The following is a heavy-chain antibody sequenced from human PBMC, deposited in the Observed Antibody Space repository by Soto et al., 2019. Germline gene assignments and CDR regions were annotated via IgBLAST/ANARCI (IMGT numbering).Heavy chain of an antibody. V-gene: IGHV3-7*03. CDR3: ARDDGDY. J-gene: IGHJ4*02. CDR2: IKENGREM. Sequence: GGSLRLSCAVSGFTLTSHWMKWVRQAPGKGLEWVASIKENGREMYYVDSVRGRFTISRDIAKNSLFLQMSSLRAEDTAMYYCARDDGDYAGQGPLVTVYS. CDR1: GFTLTSHW.